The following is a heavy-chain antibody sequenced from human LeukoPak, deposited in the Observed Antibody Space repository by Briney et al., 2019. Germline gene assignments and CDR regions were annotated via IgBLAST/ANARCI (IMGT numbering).Heavy chain of an antibody. Sequence: GGSLRLSCAASGFTFSSYAMHWVRQAPGKGLEWVGRTRNKANSYTTEYAASVKGRFTISRDDSKNSLYLQMNSLKTEDTAVYYCAREGLTIFGVVLRGYFDYWGQGTLVTVSS. CDR1: GFTFSSYA. CDR3: AREGLTIFGVVLRGYFDY. CDR2: TRNKANSYTT. V-gene: IGHV3-72*01. D-gene: IGHD3-3*01. J-gene: IGHJ4*02.